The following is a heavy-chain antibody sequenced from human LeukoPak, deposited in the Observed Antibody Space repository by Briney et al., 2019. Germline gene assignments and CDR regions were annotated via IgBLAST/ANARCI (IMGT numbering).Heavy chain of an antibody. Sequence: GGSLRLSCAASGFTFSSYEMNWVRQAPGKGLEWVSYISSSGSTIYYADSVKGRFTISRDNAKNSLYLQMNSLRAEDTAFYYCARGYTGYDWGNLFDYWGQGTLVTVSS. CDR2: ISSSGSTI. CDR1: GFTFSSYE. D-gene: IGHD5-12*01. J-gene: IGHJ4*02. CDR3: ARGYTGYDWGNLFDY. V-gene: IGHV3-48*03.